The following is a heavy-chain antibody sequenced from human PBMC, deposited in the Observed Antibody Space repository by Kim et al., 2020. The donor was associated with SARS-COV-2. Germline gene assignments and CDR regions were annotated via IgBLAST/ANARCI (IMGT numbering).Heavy chain of an antibody. CDR3: ARATYYYGSGSYWGYGMDV. Sequence: SGPTLVNPTQTLTLTCTFSGFSLSTSGMCVSWIRQPPGKALEWLARIDWDDDKYYSTSLKTRLTISKDTSKNQVVLTMTNMDPVDTATYYCARATYYYGSGSYWGYGMDVWGQGTTVTVSS. J-gene: IGHJ6*02. V-gene: IGHV2-70*11. D-gene: IGHD3-10*01. CDR1: GFSLSTSGMC. CDR2: IDWDDDK.